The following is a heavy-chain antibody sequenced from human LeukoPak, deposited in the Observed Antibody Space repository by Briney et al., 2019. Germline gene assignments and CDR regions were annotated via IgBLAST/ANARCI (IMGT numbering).Heavy chain of an antibody. CDR3: AKRISSIAALLYDY. J-gene: IGHJ4*02. D-gene: IGHD6-6*01. CDR1: GFTFSSYA. Sequence: GGSLRLSCAASGFTFSSYAMHWVRQAPGKGLEWVTVISYDGSNKYYADSVKGRFTISRDNSKNTLYLQMNSLRAEDTAVYYCAKRISSIAALLYDYWGQGTLVTVSS. CDR2: ISYDGSNK. V-gene: IGHV3-30-3*02.